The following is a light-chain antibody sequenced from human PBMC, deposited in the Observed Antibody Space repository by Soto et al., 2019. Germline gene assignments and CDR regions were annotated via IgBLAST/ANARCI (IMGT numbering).Light chain of an antibody. Sequence: EIVLTQSPATLSLSPGERATLSCRARQTVSSYLAWFQQKPGQAPRLLIYDASNRATGIPARFSGSGSGTDFTLTISSLEPEDFAIYYCQHRSIWPLTFGGGTKVEIK. CDR2: DAS. CDR1: QTVSSY. CDR3: QHRSIWPLT. V-gene: IGKV3-11*01. J-gene: IGKJ4*01.